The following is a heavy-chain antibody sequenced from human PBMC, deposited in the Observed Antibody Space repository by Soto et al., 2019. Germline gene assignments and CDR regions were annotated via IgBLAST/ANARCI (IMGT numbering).Heavy chain of an antibody. D-gene: IGHD2-2*01. Sequence: QITLKESGPPLVKPTQTLTLTCTFSGFSLSTSGVGVGCIRQPPGKALEWLALIYWDDDKRYSPSLKSRLTISKDTSKNQVVLTMTNMDPVDTATYYCAHIKVVSAASSFDYWGQGTLVTVSS. J-gene: IGHJ4*02. CDR3: AHIKVVSAASSFDY. V-gene: IGHV2-5*02. CDR2: IYWDDDK. CDR1: GFSLSTSGVG.